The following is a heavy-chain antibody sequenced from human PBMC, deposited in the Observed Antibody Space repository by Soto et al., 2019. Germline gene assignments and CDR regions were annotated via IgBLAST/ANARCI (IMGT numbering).Heavy chain of an antibody. CDR1: GGSLRSHDYY. J-gene: IGHJ5*02. CDR2: IYYSGST. V-gene: IGHV4-30-4*01. CDR3: ARDVGSGYYYWFDP. Sequence: LSLTCTVSGGSLRSHDYYWIWIRQPPGKGLEWIGYIYYSGSTYYNPSLKSRVIISLDTPKKQFSLKLSSVTAADTAVYFCARDVGSGYYYWFDPWGQGTLVNVSS. D-gene: IGHD3-22*01.